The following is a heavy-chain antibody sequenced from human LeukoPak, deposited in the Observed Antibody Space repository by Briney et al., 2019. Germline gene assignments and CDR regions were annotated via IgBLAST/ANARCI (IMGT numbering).Heavy chain of an antibody. CDR2: MYHGGSA. D-gene: IGHD6-13*01. CDR3: ARDREARYSSSWYRCFDY. Sequence: PSETLSLTCTVSGYSISSGYYWGWIRQPPGKGLEWIGSMYHGGSAYYNPSLKSRVTMSLDTSKNQFSLKLSSVTAADTAVYYCARDREARYSSSWYRCFDYWGQGTLVTVS. J-gene: IGHJ4*02. CDR1: GYSISSGYY. V-gene: IGHV4-38-2*02.